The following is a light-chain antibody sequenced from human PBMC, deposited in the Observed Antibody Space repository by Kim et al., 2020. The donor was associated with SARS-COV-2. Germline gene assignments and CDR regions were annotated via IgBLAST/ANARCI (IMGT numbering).Light chain of an antibody. CDR2: WAS. J-gene: IGKJ1*01. CDR1: QTVLYSSSNKNY. CDR3: QHYFSTWT. V-gene: IGKV4-1*01. Sequence: DIVLTQSPDSLAVSLGERATINCKSSQTVLYSSSNKNYLAWYQQKPGQPPKLLIYWASTRESGVPDRFSGSGSGTEFTLTISSLQAEDVAVYYCQHYFSTWTFGQGTKVEIK.